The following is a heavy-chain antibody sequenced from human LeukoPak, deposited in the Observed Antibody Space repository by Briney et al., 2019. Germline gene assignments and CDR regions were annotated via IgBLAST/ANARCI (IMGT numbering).Heavy chain of an antibody. D-gene: IGHD6-13*01. V-gene: IGHV4-59*08. CDR3: ARQRDLQQLAPFDY. CDR2: IYRTGST. Sequence: SETLSLTCNVSGGSISSYYWSWIRQPPGKGLEWIGYIYRTGSTNYNPSLKSRVTTSADTSKSQFSPSLSSVTAADTAVYYCARQRDLQQLAPFDYWGQGTLVTVSS. CDR1: GGSISSYY. J-gene: IGHJ4*02.